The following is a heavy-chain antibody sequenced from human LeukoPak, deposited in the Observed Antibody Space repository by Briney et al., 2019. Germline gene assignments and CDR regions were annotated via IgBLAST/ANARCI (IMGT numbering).Heavy chain of an antibody. V-gene: IGHV3-66*04. CDR1: GFTFSSNY. CDR2: IYSSGNT. J-gene: IGHJ4*02. D-gene: IGHD6-19*01. Sequence: GGSLRLSCAASGFTFSSNYMSWVRQAPGKGLEWVSVIYSSGNTYYADSAKGRFTISRDKSKNTVYLQMNSLRAEDTAVYHCARHFSSGYSFDYWGQGTLVTVSS. CDR3: ARHFSSGYSFDY.